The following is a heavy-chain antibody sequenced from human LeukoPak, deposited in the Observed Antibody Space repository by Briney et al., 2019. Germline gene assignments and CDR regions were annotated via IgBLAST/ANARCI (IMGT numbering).Heavy chain of an antibody. J-gene: IGHJ4*02. D-gene: IGHD3-16*01. CDR1: GYTFTSYA. V-gene: IGHV1-3*01. CDR3: AREGLGELTLDY. CDR2: INAGYGNT. Sequence: ASVKVSCKASGYTFTSYAMHWVRQAPGQRLEWMGWINAGYGNTKYSQRFQGRVTITRDTSASTAYMELSSLRSEDTALYYCAREGLGELTLDYWGQGTLVTVSS.